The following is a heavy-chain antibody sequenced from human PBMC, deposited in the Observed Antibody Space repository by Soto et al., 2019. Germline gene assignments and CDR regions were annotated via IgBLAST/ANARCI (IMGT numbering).Heavy chain of an antibody. Sequence: GESLKISCTGFGYTFTTFWISWVRQMPGKGLEWMGRIDPGDTYATYSPAFQGHVTISADKATSTAYLQWSSLKASDTSMYFCARIYCTTTTCDSWFDPWGQGTLVTVSS. CDR2: IDPGDTYA. CDR3: ARIYCTTTTCDSWFDP. D-gene: IGHD2-2*01. CDR1: GYTFTTFW. J-gene: IGHJ5*02. V-gene: IGHV5-10-1*01.